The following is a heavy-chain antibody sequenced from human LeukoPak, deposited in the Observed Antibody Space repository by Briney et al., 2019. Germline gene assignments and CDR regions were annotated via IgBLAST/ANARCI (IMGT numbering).Heavy chain of an antibody. J-gene: IGHJ4*02. D-gene: IGHD1-1*01. CDR1: GFTFREFT. CDR3: SREWGNGNDLRPDS. CDR2: IRSSIYGGTP. V-gene: IGHV3-49*03. Sequence: GGSLRLSCTSSGFTFREFTVSWFRQAPGKGLEWIGFIRSSIYGGTPKAAASVKGRFIFSRDDSKGVAYLRMNSLKTDDTAVYYCSREWGNGNDLRPDSWGQGTLVTVSS.